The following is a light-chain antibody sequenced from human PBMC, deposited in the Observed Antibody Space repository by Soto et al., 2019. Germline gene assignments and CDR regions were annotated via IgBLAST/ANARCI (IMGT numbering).Light chain of an antibody. J-gene: IGKJ1*01. Sequence: EIVMTQSPATLSVSPGERATLSCRASQSVSSNLAWYQQKPGQAPRLLIYGASTRATGIPARFSGSGSGTEFTLTISSLQSEDFAVYYCQHYGFSPRWTFGQGTKVDIK. CDR1: QSVSSN. CDR2: GAS. CDR3: QHYGFSPRWT. V-gene: IGKV3-15*01.